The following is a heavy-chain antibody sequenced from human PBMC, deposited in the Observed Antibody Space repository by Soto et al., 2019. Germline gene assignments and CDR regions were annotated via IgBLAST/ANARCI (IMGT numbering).Heavy chain of an antibody. D-gene: IGHD1-26*01. CDR3: AKDSSRPKWELLRRHFDY. CDR1: GFTFSSYG. V-gene: IGHV3-30*18. Sequence: PGGSLRLSCAASGFTFSSYGMHWVRQAPGKGLEWVAVISYDGSNKYYADSVKGRFTISRDNSKNTLYLQMNSLRAEDTAVYYCAKDSSRPKWELLRRHFDYWGQGTLVTVSS. CDR2: ISYDGSNK. J-gene: IGHJ4*02.